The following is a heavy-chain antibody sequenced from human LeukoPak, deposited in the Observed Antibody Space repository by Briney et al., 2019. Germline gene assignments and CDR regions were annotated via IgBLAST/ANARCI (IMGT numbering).Heavy chain of an antibody. CDR2: ISSSSSTI. CDR1: GFTFSSTS. V-gene: IGHV3-48*01. Sequence: GGSLRLSCAASGFTFSSTSMNWVRQAPGKGLEWVTYISSSSSTIFYADSVKGRFTISRDNAKNSLYLEMNSLRAEDTAVYYCARKTGRSLDIWGQGTMVTVSS. CDR3: ARKTGRSLDI. D-gene: IGHD7-27*01. J-gene: IGHJ3*02.